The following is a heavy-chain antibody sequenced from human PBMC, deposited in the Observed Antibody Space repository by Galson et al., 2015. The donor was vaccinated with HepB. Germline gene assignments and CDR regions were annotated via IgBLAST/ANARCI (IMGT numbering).Heavy chain of an antibody. CDR1: GDSVSNNGVA. V-gene: IGHV6-1*01. J-gene: IGHJ6*02. CDR2: TYYRSKFYN. Sequence: CAISGDSVSNNGVAWNWIRQSPSRGLEWLGRTYYRSKFYNDYAESVKSRITINPDTSRNQVSLQLNSVTPEDTAVYYCAYGVDVWGLGTTVTVSS. CDR3: AYGVDV.